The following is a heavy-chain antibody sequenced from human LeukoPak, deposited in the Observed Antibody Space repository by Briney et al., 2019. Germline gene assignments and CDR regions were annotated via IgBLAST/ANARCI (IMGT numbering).Heavy chain of an antibody. CDR1: GFTFSSYA. J-gene: IGHJ4*02. V-gene: IGHV3-30*04. CDR2: ISYDGSNK. Sequence: PGRSLRLSCAASGFTFSSYAMHWVRQAPGKGLEWMAVISYDGSNKYYADSVKGRFTISRDNSKNTLYLQMNSLRAEDTAVYYCARDHDYYDSSGYLDYWGQGTLVTVSS. CDR3: ARDHDYYDSSGYLDY. D-gene: IGHD3-22*01.